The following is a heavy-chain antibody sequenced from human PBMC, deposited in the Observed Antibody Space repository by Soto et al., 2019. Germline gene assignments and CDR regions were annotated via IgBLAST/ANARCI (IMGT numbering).Heavy chain of an antibody. CDR1: GLTFGIRA. CDR3: ARGSTDSYPGSRIFDF. J-gene: IGHJ5*01. D-gene: IGHD3-10*01. CDR2: ITDTGGDA. V-gene: IGHV3-23*01. Sequence: LXLSCAASGLTFGIRAKSWVRQDPGEGLQWVSTITDTGGDAKYADSVRGRFVISRDNSKKTLYLQMISLTAEESAMYFCARGSTDSYPGSRIFDFWGRGPQVTVS.